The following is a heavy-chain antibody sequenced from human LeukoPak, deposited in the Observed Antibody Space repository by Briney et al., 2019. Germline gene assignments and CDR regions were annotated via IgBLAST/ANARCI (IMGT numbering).Heavy chain of an antibody. CDR1: GFTFSSHA. CDR3: ARDGRFGVVIDY. Sequence: LRLSCAASGFTFSSHALSWVRQPPGKGLEWIGYIYYSGSTYYNPSLKSRVTISVDTSKNQFSLKLSSVTAADTAVYYCARDGRFGVVIDYWGQGTLVTVSS. CDR2: IYYSGST. V-gene: IGHV4-30-4*08. J-gene: IGHJ4*02. D-gene: IGHD3-3*01.